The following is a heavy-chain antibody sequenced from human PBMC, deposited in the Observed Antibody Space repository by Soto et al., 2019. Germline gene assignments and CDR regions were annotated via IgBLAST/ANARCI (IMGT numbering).Heavy chain of an antibody. D-gene: IGHD6-19*01. Sequence: EVQLGESGGGVVRPGGSLRLSCAASGFTFDDYGMSWVRQAPGKGLEWVSGINWNGGSTGYADSVKGRFTISRDNAKNALYLQMNSLRAEDTALFYCARDRPIAVAGRYWYFDLWGRGTLVTVSS. V-gene: IGHV3-20*04. CDR1: GFTFDDYG. J-gene: IGHJ2*01. CDR2: INWNGGST. CDR3: ARDRPIAVAGRYWYFDL.